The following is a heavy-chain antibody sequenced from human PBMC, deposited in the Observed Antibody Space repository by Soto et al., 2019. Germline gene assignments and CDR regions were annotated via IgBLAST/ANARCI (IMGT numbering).Heavy chain of an antibody. V-gene: IGHV3-30*18. J-gene: IGHJ4*02. CDR2: ISYDGSNK. CDR3: AKELFGVAPY. Sequence: QVQLVESGGGVGQPGRSLRLSCAASGFTFSSYGMHWVRQAPGKGLEWVAVISYDGSNKYYADSVKGRFTISRDNSKNTLSLQMNSLRAEDTAVYYCAKELFGVAPYWGQGTLVTVSS. D-gene: IGHD3-3*01. CDR1: GFTFSSYG.